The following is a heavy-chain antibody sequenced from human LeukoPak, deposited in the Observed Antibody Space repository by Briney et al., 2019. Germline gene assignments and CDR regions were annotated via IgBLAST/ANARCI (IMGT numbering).Heavy chain of an antibody. CDR3: ARGQFRRGESYGALINYYYYYMDV. Sequence: PSETLSLTCAVYGGSFSGYYWSWIRQPPGKGLEWIGDINHSGSTNYNPSLKSRVTISVDTSKNQFSLKLSSVTAADTAVYYCARGQFRRGESYGALINYYYYYMDVWGKGTTVTVSS. CDR1: GGSFSGYY. D-gene: IGHD1-26*01. CDR2: INHSGST. V-gene: IGHV4-34*01. J-gene: IGHJ6*03.